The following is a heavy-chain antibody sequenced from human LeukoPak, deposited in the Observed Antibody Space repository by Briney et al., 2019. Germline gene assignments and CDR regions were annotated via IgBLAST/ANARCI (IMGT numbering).Heavy chain of an antibody. V-gene: IGHV4-61*02. Sequence: PSETLSLTCTVSGVSISTGSYYWSWIRQPAGKGLEWIGRIYSSGSTNYSPSFKSRVTISVDTSKNQFSLNLSSVTVADTAVYYCARGEYDSSAYWGYYFENWGQGTLVTVSS. J-gene: IGHJ4*02. D-gene: IGHD3-22*01. CDR3: ARGEYDSSAYWGYYFEN. CDR2: IYSSGST. CDR1: GVSISTGSYY.